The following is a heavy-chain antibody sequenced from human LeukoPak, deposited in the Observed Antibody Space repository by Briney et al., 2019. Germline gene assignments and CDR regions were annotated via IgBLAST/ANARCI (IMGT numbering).Heavy chain of an antibody. CDR3: ASSRRPRGYVEMATIIPSIG. D-gene: IGHD5-24*01. J-gene: IGHJ4*02. CDR1: GGTFSSYA. V-gene: IGHV1-69*05. CDR2: IIPIFGTA. Sequence: SVKVSCKASGGTFSSYAISWVRHAPGQGVEWMGRIIPIFGTANYTQKFQGRVTITTDESTSTAYMELSSLRSEDTAVYYCASSRRPRGYVEMATIIPSIGWGQGTLVTVSS.